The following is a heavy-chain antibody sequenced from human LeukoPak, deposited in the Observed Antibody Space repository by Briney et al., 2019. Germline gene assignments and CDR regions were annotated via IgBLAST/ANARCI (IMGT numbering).Heavy chain of an antibody. CDR2: ISVYNSNT. J-gene: IGHJ4*02. V-gene: IGHV1-18*01. Sequence: ASVKVSCKASGYTFTSYGISWVRQAPGQGLEWMGRISVYNSNTNYAQKFQGRVTITADESTSTAYMELSSLRSEDTAVYYCARDDFWSGSSPQSIHVEWGQGTLVTVSS. D-gene: IGHD3-3*01. CDR3: ARDDFWSGSSPQSIHVE. CDR1: GYTFTSYG.